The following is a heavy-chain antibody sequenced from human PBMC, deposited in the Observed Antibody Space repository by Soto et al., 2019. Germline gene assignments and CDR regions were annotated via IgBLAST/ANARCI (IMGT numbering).Heavy chain of an antibody. CDR3: ARDGGRHSGGIDY. J-gene: IGHJ4*02. Sequence: QVQLVQSGAEVKKPGSSVNVSCKASGGTFSSDSINWLRQAPGQGLEWMGEIIPIFGTANYAQKFQGRVTITADESTSTAYMELSRLRSEDTVVYYCARDGGRHSGGIDYWGQGTLVTVSS. V-gene: IGHV1-69*01. CDR2: IIPIFGTA. D-gene: IGHD3-16*01. CDR1: GGTFSSDS.